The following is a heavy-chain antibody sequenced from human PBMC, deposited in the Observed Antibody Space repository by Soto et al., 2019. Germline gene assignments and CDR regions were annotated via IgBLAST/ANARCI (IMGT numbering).Heavy chain of an antibody. J-gene: IGHJ4*02. Sequence: QVQVVQSRAEVKKPGASVKVSCKTSGYTFTDYDINWVRQAPGQGLEYMGWVSAENSNASYAQQFRGRVSMTTNTIISTAYLELTDLRYEDTAVYYCEVTTGYWGQGTMVTVSS. D-gene: IGHD2-21*02. V-gene: IGHV1-8*01. CDR1: GYTFTDYD. CDR3: EVTTGY. CDR2: VSAENSNA.